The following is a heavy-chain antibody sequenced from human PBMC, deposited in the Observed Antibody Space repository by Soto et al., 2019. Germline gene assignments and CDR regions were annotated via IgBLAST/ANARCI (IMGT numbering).Heavy chain of an antibody. V-gene: IGHV4-39*01. D-gene: IGHD6-19*01. CDR1: GGSISSSSYY. CDR2: IYYSGST. CDR3: ARRGSGWRGFDY. J-gene: IGHJ4*02. Sequence: QLQLQESGPGLVKPSETLSLTCTVSGGSISSSSYYWGWIRQPPGKGLEWIGSIYYSGSTYYNPSLKSRVTISVDTSKNQFSLKLSSVTAADTAVYYCARRGSGWRGFDYWGQGTLVTVSS.